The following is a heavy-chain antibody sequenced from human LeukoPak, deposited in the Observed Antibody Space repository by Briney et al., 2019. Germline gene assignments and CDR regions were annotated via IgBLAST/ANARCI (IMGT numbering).Heavy chain of an antibody. CDR2: ISSTSKTI. Sequence: GGSLRLSCAASGFSFSNYGMTWVRQAPGKGLEWISYISSTSKTITYADSVKGRFSISRDNAKNSLYLQMSSLRAEDTAVYYRARGSLEVAADYWGQGTRVTVSS. CDR3: ARGSLEVAADY. J-gene: IGHJ4*02. V-gene: IGHV3-48*01. D-gene: IGHD6-19*01. CDR1: GFSFSNYG.